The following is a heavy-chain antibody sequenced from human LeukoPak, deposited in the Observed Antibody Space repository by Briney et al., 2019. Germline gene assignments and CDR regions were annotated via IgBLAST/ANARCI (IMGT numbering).Heavy chain of an antibody. V-gene: IGHV3-30-3*01. CDR1: GLTFSSYA. J-gene: IGHJ4*02. Sequence: GGSLRLSCAASGLTFSSYAMHWVRQAPGKGLEWVAVISYDGSNKYYADSVKGRFTISRDNSKNTLYLQMNSLRAEDTAVYYCAREEMALDYWGQGTLVTVSS. CDR2: ISYDGSNK. D-gene: IGHD5-24*01. CDR3: AREEMALDY.